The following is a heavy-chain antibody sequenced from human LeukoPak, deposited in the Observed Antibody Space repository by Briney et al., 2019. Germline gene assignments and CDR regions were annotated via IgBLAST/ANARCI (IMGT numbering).Heavy chain of an antibody. V-gene: IGHV4-4*07. Sequence: PSETLSLTCTVSGGSLSSYYWSWIRQPAGKGLEWIGRIYTSGSTNYNPSLKSRVTMSVDTSKNQFSLKLSSVTAADTAVYYCAGCSSTSCYRAGMDVWGQGTTVTVSS. J-gene: IGHJ6*02. CDR1: GGSLSSYY. CDR2: IYTSGST. D-gene: IGHD2-2*02. CDR3: AGCSSTSCYRAGMDV.